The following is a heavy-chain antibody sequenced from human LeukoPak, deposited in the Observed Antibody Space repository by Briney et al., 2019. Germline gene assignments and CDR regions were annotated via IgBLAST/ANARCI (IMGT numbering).Heavy chain of an antibody. CDR1: GVTVSSNY. V-gene: IGHV3-53*01. J-gene: IGHJ4*02. CDR2: IYSGGST. D-gene: IGHD6-13*01. Sequence: GSLRLSCSASGVTVSSNYISWVRQAPGEGLEWVSVIYSGGSTYYADSVKGRFTISRDNSKNTLYLQMNSLRAEDTAVYYCARGRAAPDYWGQGTLVTVSS. CDR3: ARGRAAPDY.